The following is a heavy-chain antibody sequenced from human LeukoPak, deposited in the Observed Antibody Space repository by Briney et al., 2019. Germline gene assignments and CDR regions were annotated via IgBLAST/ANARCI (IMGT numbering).Heavy chain of an antibody. D-gene: IGHD3-9*01. Sequence: GGSLRLSCAASGFTFSDYYMSWIRQAPGKGLEWVSAISGSGGSTYYADSVKGRFTISRDNSKNTLYLQMNSLRAEDTAVYYCAKIEILYPGYWGQGTLVTVSS. J-gene: IGHJ4*02. CDR1: GFTFSDYY. CDR3: AKIEILYPGY. CDR2: ISGSGGST. V-gene: IGHV3-23*01.